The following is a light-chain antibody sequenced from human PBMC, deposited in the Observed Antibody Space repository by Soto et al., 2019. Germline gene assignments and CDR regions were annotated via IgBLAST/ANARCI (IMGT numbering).Light chain of an antibody. CDR2: GAS. J-gene: IGKJ2*01. CDR3: QQYHNWPPYT. CDR1: QSGSTN. Sequence: EIVMTQSPATLSVSPGERATLSCRASQSGSTNLAWYQQKPGQAPRLLMYGASTRATGIPARFSGSGSGTEFTLTISSLQSEDFAVYYCQQYHNWPPYTFGQGKKLEIK. V-gene: IGKV3-15*01.